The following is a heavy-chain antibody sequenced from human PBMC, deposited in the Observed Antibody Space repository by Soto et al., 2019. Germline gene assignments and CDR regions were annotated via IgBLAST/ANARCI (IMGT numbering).Heavy chain of an antibody. D-gene: IGHD4-4*01. J-gene: IGHJ6*02. Sequence: TSATLSLTRTVSGGSIISYYLIWIRQPPGKGLEWIGYIYYSLSTNYNPSLKSRVTMSVDTSKNQFSLKLSSVTAADTAVYYCARVVYSNYGYGMDVWGQGTTVTVSS. CDR1: GGSIISYY. CDR2: IYYSLST. CDR3: ARVVYSNYGYGMDV. V-gene: IGHV4-59*01.